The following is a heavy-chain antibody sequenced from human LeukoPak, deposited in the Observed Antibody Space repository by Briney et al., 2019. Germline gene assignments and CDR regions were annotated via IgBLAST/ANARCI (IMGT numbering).Heavy chain of an antibody. CDR1: GGSISNYY. V-gene: IGHV4-59*01. Sequence: YPSETLSLTCTVSGGSISNYYWSWIRQPPGKGLDWIGYIYYSGSTNYNPSLTSRVTISVDTSKDQFSLKLSSVTAADTAVYYCARGRITIFGVVIYENFDPWGQGTLVTVSS. J-gene: IGHJ5*02. CDR3: ARGRITIFGVVIYENFDP. CDR2: IYYSGST. D-gene: IGHD3-3*01.